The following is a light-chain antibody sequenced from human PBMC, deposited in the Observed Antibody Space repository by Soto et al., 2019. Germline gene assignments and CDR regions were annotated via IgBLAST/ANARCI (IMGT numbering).Light chain of an antibody. CDR3: QQYGSSPLT. J-gene: IGKJ4*01. Sequence: EIVLTQSPGTLSLSPGERGTLPCRASQSVTSSYLAWYQQKPGQAPRLLIYGASSRATGIPDRFSGSGSGTDFTLTISRLEPEDFAVYYCQQYGSSPLTFGGGTKVEIK. CDR1: QSVTSSY. CDR2: GAS. V-gene: IGKV3-20*01.